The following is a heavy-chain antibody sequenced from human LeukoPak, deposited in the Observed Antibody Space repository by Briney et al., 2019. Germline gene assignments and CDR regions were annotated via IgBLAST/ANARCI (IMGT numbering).Heavy chain of an antibody. D-gene: IGHD3-9*01. CDR3: ARGTVGRYYDILTGPSDP. V-gene: IGHV1-18*01. Sequence: ASVKVSCKASGYTFTSYGISWVRQAPGQGLEWMGWISAYNGNTNYARKFQGRVTMTTDTSTSTAYMELRSLRSEDTAVYYCARGTVGRYYDILTGPSDPWGQGTLVTVSS. CDR2: ISAYNGNT. CDR1: GYTFTSYG. J-gene: IGHJ5*02.